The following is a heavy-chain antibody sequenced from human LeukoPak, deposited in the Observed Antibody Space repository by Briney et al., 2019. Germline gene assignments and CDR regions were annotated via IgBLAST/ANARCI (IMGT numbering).Heavy chain of an antibody. CDR2: INHSGST. Sequence: PSETLSLTCAVYGGSFSGYYWSWIRQPPGKGLEWIGEINHSGSTNYNPSLKSRVTISVDTSKNQFSLKLSSVTAADTAVYYCARAPPIGGYSGYDGAFDIWGQGTMVTVSS. J-gene: IGHJ3*02. V-gene: IGHV4-34*01. D-gene: IGHD5-12*01. CDR3: ARAPPIGGYSGYDGAFDI. CDR1: GGSFSGYY.